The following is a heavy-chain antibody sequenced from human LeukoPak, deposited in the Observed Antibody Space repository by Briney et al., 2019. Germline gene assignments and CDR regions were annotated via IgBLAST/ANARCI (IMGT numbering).Heavy chain of an antibody. CDR1: GFTFRNFG. D-gene: IGHD5-18*01. CDR3: AKDRYSYAFEYSDS. V-gene: IGHV3-30*18. J-gene: IGHJ4*02. CDR2: ISNDGSKK. Sequence: GGSLRLSCVVSGFTFRNFGMHWVRQAPGKGLDWVAVISNDGSKKYYADSVKGRFTISRDNSKNTLSLQVSSLRTEDTAVYYCAKDRYSYAFEYSDSWGQGTLVTVSS.